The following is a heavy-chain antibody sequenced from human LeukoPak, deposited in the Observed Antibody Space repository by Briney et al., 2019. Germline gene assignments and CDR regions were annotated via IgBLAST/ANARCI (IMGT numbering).Heavy chain of an antibody. CDR2: INHSGST. Sequence: SSETLSLTCALYGGSFSGYYWSWIRQPPGKGLEWIGEINHSGSTNYNPSLKSRVTISVDTSKNQFSLKLSSVTAADTAVYYCARISGGWSDYWGQGTLVTVSS. D-gene: IGHD2-15*01. CDR1: GGSFSGYY. CDR3: ARISGGWSDY. V-gene: IGHV4-34*01. J-gene: IGHJ4*02.